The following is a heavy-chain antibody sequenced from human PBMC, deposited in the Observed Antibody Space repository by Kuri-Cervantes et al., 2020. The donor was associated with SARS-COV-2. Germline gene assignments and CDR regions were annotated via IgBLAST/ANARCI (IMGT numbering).Heavy chain of an antibody. CDR3: GRLGATKGSHYSGVDV. D-gene: IGHD1-26*01. CDR1: GGSISRYY. J-gene: IGHJ6*02. V-gene: IGHV4-59*01. CDR2: IHYSGST. Sequence: SETLSLTCSVSGGSISRYYWSWMRQPPGKGLEWIGNIHYSGSTNYNNSLDSRVTISVDTSKNQLSLRLSSVTAADTAVYYCGRLGATKGSHYSGVDVWGQGTTVTVSS.